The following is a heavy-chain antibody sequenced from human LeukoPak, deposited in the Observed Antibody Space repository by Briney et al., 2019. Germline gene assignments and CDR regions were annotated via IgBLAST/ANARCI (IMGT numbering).Heavy chain of an antibody. J-gene: IGHJ4*02. Sequence: SETLSLTCAVYGGSFSGYYWSWIRQPPGKGLEWIGEINHSGSTNYNPSLKSRVTISVDTSKNQFSLKLSSVTAADTAVYYCASSGSWYIDYWGQGTLVTVSS. CDR1: GGSFSGYY. CDR3: ASSGSWYIDY. CDR2: INHSGST. V-gene: IGHV4-34*01. D-gene: IGHD6-13*01.